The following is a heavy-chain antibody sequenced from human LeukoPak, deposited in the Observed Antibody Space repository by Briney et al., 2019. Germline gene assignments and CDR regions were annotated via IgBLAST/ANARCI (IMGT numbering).Heavy chain of an antibody. CDR2: IYTSGST. Sequence: SETLSLTCTVSGGSISSYYWSWIRQPAGKGLEWIGRIYTSGSTNYNPSLKSRVTMSVDTSKNQFSLKLSSVTAADTAVYYCARGYGSGSYYSNYYYYYYVDVWGKGTTVTISS. D-gene: IGHD3-10*01. V-gene: IGHV4-4*07. CDR3: ARGYGSGSYYSNYYYYYYVDV. J-gene: IGHJ6*03. CDR1: GGSISSYY.